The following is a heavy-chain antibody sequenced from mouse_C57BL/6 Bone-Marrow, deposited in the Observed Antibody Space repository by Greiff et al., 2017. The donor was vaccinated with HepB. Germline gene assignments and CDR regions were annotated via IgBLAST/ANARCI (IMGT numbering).Heavy chain of an antibody. Sequence: VQLVESGAELVKPGASVKLSCKASGYTFTEYTIHWVKQRSGQGLEWIGWFYPGSGSIKYNEKFKDKATLTADKSSSTVYMELSRLTSEDSAVYFCARHEEGYYYGSSSYWYFDVWGTGTTVTVSS. D-gene: IGHD1-1*01. CDR1: GYTFTEYT. CDR3: ARHEEGYYYGSSSYWYFDV. J-gene: IGHJ1*03. CDR2: FYPGSGSI. V-gene: IGHV1-62-2*01.